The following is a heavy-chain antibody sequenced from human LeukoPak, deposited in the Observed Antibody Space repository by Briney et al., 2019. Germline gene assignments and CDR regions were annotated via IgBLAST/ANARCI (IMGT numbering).Heavy chain of an antibody. CDR3: ASPTVFGVVTPTVNY. Sequence: GGSLRLSCAASGFTFSSYAMHWVRQAPGKGLEWVAVISYDGSNKYYADSVKGRFTISRDNSKNTLYLQMNSLRAEDTAVYYCASPTVFGVVTPTVNYWGQGTLVTVSS. J-gene: IGHJ4*02. V-gene: IGHV3-30-3*01. CDR2: ISYDGSNK. CDR1: GFTFSSYA. D-gene: IGHD3-3*01.